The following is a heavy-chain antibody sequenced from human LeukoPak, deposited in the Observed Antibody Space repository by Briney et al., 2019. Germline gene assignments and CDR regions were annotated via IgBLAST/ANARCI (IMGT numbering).Heavy chain of an antibody. D-gene: IGHD2-15*01. CDR2: ISYDGSNK. J-gene: IGHJ6*02. Sequence: GGSLRLSCAASGFTFSGYAMHWVRQAPGKGLEWVAVISYDGSNKYYADSVKGRFTISRDNSKNTLYLQMNSLRAEDTAVYYCARSRGPYYYYGMDVWGQGTTVTVSS. CDR3: ARSRGPYYYYGMDV. CDR1: GFTFSGYA. V-gene: IGHV3-30-3*01.